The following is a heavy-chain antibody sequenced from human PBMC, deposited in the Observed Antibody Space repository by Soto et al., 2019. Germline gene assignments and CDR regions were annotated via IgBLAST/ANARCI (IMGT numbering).Heavy chain of an antibody. D-gene: IGHD6-13*01. Sequence: SVKVSCKASGGTFSSYTISWVRQAPGQGLEWMGGIVPILGIANYAQKFQGRVTITEDTSTDTAYMELSSLRSEDTAVYYCATDGGWQQLDLFDYWGQGTLVTVSS. V-gene: IGHV1-69*10. CDR2: IVPILGIA. CDR3: ATDGGWQQLDLFDY. CDR1: GGTFSSYT. J-gene: IGHJ4*02.